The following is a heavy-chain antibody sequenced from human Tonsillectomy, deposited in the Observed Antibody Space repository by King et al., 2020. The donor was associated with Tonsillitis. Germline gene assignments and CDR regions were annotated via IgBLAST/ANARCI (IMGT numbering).Heavy chain of an antibody. V-gene: IGHV4-59*08. Sequence: VQLQESGPGLVKPSETLSLTCTVSGGSISSYYWNWIRQPPGKGLEWIGYVYYSGSTNYNPSLKSRVTISVDTSKNEFSLKLSSATAADTAVYYCARRGYYDSSGYFKYWGQGILVTVSS. CDR3: ARRGYYDSSGYFKY. CDR1: GGSISSYY. D-gene: IGHD3-22*01. J-gene: IGHJ4*02. CDR2: VYYSGST.